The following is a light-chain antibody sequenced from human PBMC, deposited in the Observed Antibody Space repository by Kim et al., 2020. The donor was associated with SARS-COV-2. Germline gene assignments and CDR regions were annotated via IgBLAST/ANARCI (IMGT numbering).Light chain of an antibody. CDR1: RGDVGGYNY. J-gene: IGLJ3*02. CDR3: SSYTSSSTWV. Sequence: GRSITITCTGARGDVGGYNYVSWYQQHPGKAPKLMIYDVSKRPSGVSNRFSGSKSGNTASLTISGLQAEDEADYYCSSYTSSSTWVFGGGTQLTVL. V-gene: IGLV2-14*04. CDR2: DVS.